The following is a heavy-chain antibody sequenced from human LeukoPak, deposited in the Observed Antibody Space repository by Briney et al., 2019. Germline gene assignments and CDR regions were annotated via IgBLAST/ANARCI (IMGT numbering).Heavy chain of an antibody. CDR3: ARGGPYWNDVDPYFDY. J-gene: IGHJ4*02. V-gene: IGHV3-21*01. CDR2: ISSSSSYI. Sequence: PGGSLRLSCAASGFTFSSYSMNWVRQAPGKGLEWFSSISSSSSYIYYADSVKGRFTISRDNAKNSLYLQMNSLRAEDTAVYYCARGGPYWNDVDPYFDYWGQGTLVTVSS. D-gene: IGHD1-1*01. CDR1: GFTFSSYS.